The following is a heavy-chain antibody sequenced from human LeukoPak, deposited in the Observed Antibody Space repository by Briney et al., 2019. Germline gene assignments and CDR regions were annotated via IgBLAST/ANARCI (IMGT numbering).Heavy chain of an antibody. CDR2: INPSGGST. Sequence: ASVKVSCKASGYTFTSYYMHWVRQAPGQGLEWMGIINPSGGSTSYAQKFQGRVTMTRDTSTGTVYMELSSLRSEDTAVYYCARDTNPGYSGYGGVDYWGQGTLVTVSS. CDR1: GYTFTSYY. CDR3: ARDTNPGYSGYGGVDY. V-gene: IGHV1-46*01. D-gene: IGHD5-12*01. J-gene: IGHJ4*02.